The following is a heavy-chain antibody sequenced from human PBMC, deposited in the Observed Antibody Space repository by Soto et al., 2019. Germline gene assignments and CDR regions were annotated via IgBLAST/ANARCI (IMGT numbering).Heavy chain of an antibody. CDR2: ISYDGSNK. CDR3: ARDRRFLEWLVDYYYGMDV. J-gene: IGHJ6*02. CDR1: GVTVCSYA. D-gene: IGHD3-3*01. V-gene: IGHV3-30-3*01. Sequence: GSPRICCAACGVTVCSYAMHGVRQEPGKGLEWVAVISYDGSNKYYADSVKGRFTISRDNSKNTLYLQMNSLRAEDTAVYYCARDRRFLEWLVDYYYGMDVWGQGTTVTVSS.